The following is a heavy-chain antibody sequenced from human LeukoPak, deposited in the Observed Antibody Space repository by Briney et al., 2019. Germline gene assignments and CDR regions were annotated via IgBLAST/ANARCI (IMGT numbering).Heavy chain of an antibody. V-gene: IGHV4-34*01. CDR1: GGSFSGYY. J-gene: IGHJ4*02. CDR2: INHSGST. D-gene: IGHD5-12*01. Sequence: SETLSLTCAVYGGSFSGYYWSWIRQPLGKGLEWIGEINHSGSTNYNPSLKSRVTISVDTSKNQFSLKLSSVTAADTAVYYCARHEGGYEFDYWGQGTLVTVSS. CDR3: ARHEGGYEFDY.